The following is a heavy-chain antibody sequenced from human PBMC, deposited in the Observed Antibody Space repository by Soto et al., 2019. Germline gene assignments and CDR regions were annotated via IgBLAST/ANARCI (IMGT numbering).Heavy chain of an antibody. V-gene: IGHV3-11*06. CDR1: GFTFSDYY. CDR3: ERRGEYNWNSLGLGDLYYFDY. D-gene: IGHD1-7*01. J-gene: IGHJ4*02. Sequence: QVQLVESGGGLVKPGGSLRLSCAASGFTFSDYYMSWIRQAPGKGLEWVSYISSSSSYTNYADSVKGRFTISRDNAKNSLYLQMNSLRAEDTAVYYCERRGEYNWNSLGLGDLYYFDYWGQGTLVTVSS. CDR2: ISSSSSYT.